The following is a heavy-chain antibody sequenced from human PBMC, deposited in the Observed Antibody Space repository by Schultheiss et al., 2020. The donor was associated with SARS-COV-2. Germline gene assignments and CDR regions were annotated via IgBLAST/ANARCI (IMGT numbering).Heavy chain of an antibody. J-gene: IGHJ4*02. CDR1: GGSISSSNW. V-gene: IGHV4-4*02. CDR3: ATSAWYSSSHYFDY. CDR2: IYHSGST. Sequence: SETLSLTCAVSGGSISSSNWWSWVRQPPGKGLEWIGEIYHSGSTNYNPSLKSRVTISVDTSKNQFSLKVSSVTAADTAVYYCATSAWYSSSHYFDYWGQGTLVTVSS. D-gene: IGHD6-6*01.